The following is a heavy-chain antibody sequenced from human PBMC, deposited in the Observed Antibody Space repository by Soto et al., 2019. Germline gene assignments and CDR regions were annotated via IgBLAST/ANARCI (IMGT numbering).Heavy chain of an antibody. CDR3: AATTYYDFWSGRTKYYYCGMDV. CDR1: GYTFTSYG. V-gene: IGHV1-18*01. D-gene: IGHD3-3*01. J-gene: IGHJ6*02. CDR2: ISAYNGNT. Sequence: QVQLVQSGAEVKKPGASVKVSCKASGYTFTSYGISWVRQAPGQGLEWMGWISAYNGNTNYAQKLQGRVTMTTDTSTSTAYMELRSLRSDDTAVDYCAATTYYDFWSGRTKYYYCGMDVWGQGTTVTVSS.